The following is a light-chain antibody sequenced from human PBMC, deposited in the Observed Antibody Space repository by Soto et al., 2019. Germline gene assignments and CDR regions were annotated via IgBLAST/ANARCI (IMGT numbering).Light chain of an antibody. J-gene: IGKJ4*01. V-gene: IGKV3-20*01. CDR3: QHYGASPPT. Sequence: EIVLTQSPGTLSLSAGDGVSLSCRASQTVPNNYLAWYQQKPDQAPRLLIFGASNGATGIPDRFGGSGSGTDFTLSISRPEPEDLAVYYWQHYGASPPTFGGGARLQVK. CDR1: QTVPNNY. CDR2: GAS.